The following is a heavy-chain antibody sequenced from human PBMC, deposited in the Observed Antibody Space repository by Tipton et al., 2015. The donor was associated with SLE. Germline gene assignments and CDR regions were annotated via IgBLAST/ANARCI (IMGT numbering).Heavy chain of an antibody. D-gene: IGHD3-3*01. J-gene: IGHJ6*04. Sequence: TLSLTCTVYGGSFSGKYWNWIRQPPEKGLEWIGEVNHSGGTNYNPSLKSRVTVSVDTSKNQFSLRLTSVTAADTAVYYCARLQYIFAGMDVWGKGTTVTVSS. CDR3: ARLQYIFAGMDV. V-gene: IGHV4-34*01. CDR1: GGSFSGKY. CDR2: VNHSGGT.